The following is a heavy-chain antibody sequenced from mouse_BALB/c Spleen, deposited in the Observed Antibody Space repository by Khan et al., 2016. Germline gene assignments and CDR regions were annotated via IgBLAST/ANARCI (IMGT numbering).Heavy chain of an antibody. D-gene: IGHD1-1*01. CDR1: GFDFSRYW. Sequence: EVQLQESGGGLVQPGGSLKLSCAASGFDFSRYWMSWVRQAPGKGLEWIGEINPDSSTINYTPSLKDKFIISRDNAKTTLYLQMSKVRSEDTGLYYCARLITTVVEAWFAYWGQRTLVTVSA. V-gene: IGHV4-1*02. J-gene: IGHJ3*01. CDR2: INPDSSTI. CDR3: ARLITTVVEAWFAY.